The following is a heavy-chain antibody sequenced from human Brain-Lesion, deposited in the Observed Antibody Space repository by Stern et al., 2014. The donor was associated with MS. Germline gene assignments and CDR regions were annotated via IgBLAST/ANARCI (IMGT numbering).Heavy chain of an antibody. J-gene: IGHJ4*02. D-gene: IGHD5-18*01. CDR2: IHSSGSA. Sequence: QVQLVESGPGLVKPSQTLSLTCNVSGGSISSGSDHWSWLRQPAGKGLQWIGRIHSSGSAYYPPSLTRRLTISTDTSKTQFSLELTSATAADTAIYYCASGYRIFDYWGQGILVTVSS. CDR1: GGSISSGSDH. V-gene: IGHV4-61*02. CDR3: ASGYRIFDY.